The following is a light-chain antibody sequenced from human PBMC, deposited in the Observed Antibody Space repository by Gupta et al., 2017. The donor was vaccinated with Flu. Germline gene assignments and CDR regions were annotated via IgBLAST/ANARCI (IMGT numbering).Light chain of an antibody. CDR2: GNS. J-gene: IGLJ3*02. V-gene: IGLV1-40*01. Sequence: QSVLTQPPSVSGAPGQRVTISCTGSSSNIGAGYDVHWYQQLPGTAPKLLIYGNSNRPSGVPDRFSGSKSGTSASLAITGLQAEDEADYYCQSYDSSRSPNWVFGGGTKLTVL. CDR1: SSNIGAGYD. CDR3: QSYDSSRSPNWV.